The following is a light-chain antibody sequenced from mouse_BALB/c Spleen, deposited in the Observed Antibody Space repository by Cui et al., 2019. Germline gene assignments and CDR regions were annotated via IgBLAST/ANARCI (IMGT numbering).Light chain of an antibody. CDR2: WAS. Sequence: DIVMSQSPSSLAVSVGEKVTMSCKSSQSLLYSSNQQNYLAWYQQKPRQSPKLLIYWASTRESGVPDRFTGSGSGTDFTLTISSVKAEDLAVYYCQQYYSWTFGGGTKLEIK. V-gene: IGKV8-30*01. CDR1: QSLLYSSNQQNY. J-gene: IGKJ1*01. CDR3: QQYYSWT.